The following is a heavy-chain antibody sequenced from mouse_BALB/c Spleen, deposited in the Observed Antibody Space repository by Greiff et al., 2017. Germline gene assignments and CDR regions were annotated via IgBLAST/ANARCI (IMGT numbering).Heavy chain of an antibody. Sequence: DVMLVESGGGLVQPGGSLKLSCAASGFTFSSYGMSWVRQTPDKRLELVATINSNGGSTYYPDSVKGRFTISRDNAKNTLYLQMSSLKSEDTAMYYCARAYYRYDSFDYWGQGTTLTVSS. CDR1: GFTFSSYG. D-gene: IGHD2-14*01. V-gene: IGHV5-6-3*01. CDR3: ARAYYRYDSFDY. CDR2: INSNGGST. J-gene: IGHJ2*01.